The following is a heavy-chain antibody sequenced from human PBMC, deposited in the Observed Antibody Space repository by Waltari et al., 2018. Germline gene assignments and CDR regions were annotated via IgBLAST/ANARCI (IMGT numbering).Heavy chain of an antibody. Sequence: EVQLVESRGGLVQPGGSLRLSCAASGFTFSNYWMHWVRQAPGKGLVWVSRINSDGSTAVYADSVRGRFTISRDNTKNTLYLQMNSLRAEDTAVYYCAKSDWFDPWGQGTLVTVSS. V-gene: IGHV3-74*01. CDR3: AKSDWFDP. J-gene: IGHJ5*02. CDR1: GFTFSNYW. CDR2: INSDGSTA.